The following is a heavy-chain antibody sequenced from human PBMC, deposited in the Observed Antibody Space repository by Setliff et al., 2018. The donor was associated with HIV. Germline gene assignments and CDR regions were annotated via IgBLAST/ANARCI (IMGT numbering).Heavy chain of an antibody. CDR3: ARGVEMATRIEGVYFDY. CDR2: SRNSGCT. J-gene: IGHJ4*02. CDR1: GGSMKTFD. D-gene: IGHD5-12*01. Sequence: ETLSLTCTVSGGSMKTFDWGWIRQPPGKGLEWIGYSRNSGCTNCNPSLQSRVTISVDTSKSQFSLTLRSVTAADTAVYYCARGVEMATRIEGVYFDYWGQGTLVTVSS. V-gene: IGHV4-59*01.